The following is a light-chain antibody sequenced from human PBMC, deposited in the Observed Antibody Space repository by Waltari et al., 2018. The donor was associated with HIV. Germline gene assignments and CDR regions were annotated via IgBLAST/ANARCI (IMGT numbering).Light chain of an antibody. Sequence: QSALTQPASVSGSPGQSITISCTGTSRGVGSYNLVSWYQQHPGNAPKLMIYERSKRPSGVSNRFCGSKSRNPASLTISGIQAEDGADYYFCSYAGSSTSVVFGGGTKLTVL. V-gene: IGLV2-23*01. J-gene: IGLJ2*01. CDR3: CSYAGSSTSVV. CDR2: ERS. CDR1: SRGVGSYNL.